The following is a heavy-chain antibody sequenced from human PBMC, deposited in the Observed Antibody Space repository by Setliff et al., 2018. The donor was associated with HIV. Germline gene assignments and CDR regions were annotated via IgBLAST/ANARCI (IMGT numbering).Heavy chain of an antibody. J-gene: IGHJ3*02. CDR1: GGSIVIGGFY. CDR2: VYYTGKT. D-gene: IGHD2-2*01. V-gene: IGHV4-31*03. CDR3: ARDLHANYHVVDI. Sequence: SETLSLTCSVSGGSIVIGGFYYSWIRHRPGKGLEWIGTVYYTGKTYYNPSLQSRLTMSADTSKNQFSLKMRSVTAADTDVYFCARDLHANYHVVDIWGPGTMVTVSS.